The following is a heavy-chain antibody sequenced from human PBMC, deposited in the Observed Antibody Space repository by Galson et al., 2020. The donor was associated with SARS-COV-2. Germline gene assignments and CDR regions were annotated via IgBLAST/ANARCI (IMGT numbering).Heavy chain of an antibody. J-gene: IGHJ6*02. CDR3: AKDPWGPYGSGTYTGMDV. CDR2: ISHDGRIE. Sequence: RGSLRLSCAASGFTFTNYAIHWVRQAPGKGLEWVAVISHDGRIEVYADSVKGRFTISRDNSNTLYLQMNSLRTEDTAVYYCAKDPWGPYGSGTYTGMDVWAQGTTVTVS. D-gene: IGHD3-10*01. CDR1: GFTFTNYA. V-gene: IGHV3-30*04.